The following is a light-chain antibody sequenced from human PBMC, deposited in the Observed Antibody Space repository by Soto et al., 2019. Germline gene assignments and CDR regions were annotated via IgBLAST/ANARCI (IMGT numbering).Light chain of an antibody. J-gene: IGKJ2*01. CDR2: GAS. CDR1: QSVSSSY. V-gene: IGKV3-20*01. Sequence: EIVLTQSPGTLSLSPGERATLSCRASQSVSSSYLAWYQQKPGQAPRLLSYGASSMATGIPDRFSGSGSGSDFSMTVSRLEPEDFAVYSWQQYGSPPLYTFGQGTRLEIK. CDR3: QQYGSPPLYT.